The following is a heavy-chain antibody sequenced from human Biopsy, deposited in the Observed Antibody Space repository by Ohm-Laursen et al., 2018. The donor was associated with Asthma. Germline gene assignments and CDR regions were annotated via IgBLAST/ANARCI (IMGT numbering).Heavy chain of an antibody. CDR3: ARAGESDLVGGLDV. CDR1: GITFSTYG. J-gene: IGHJ6*02. D-gene: IGHD2-21*01. Sequence: SLRLSCTASGITFSTYGMHWVRQAPGKGLEWVAFIAWDGINSYYADSVKGRFTISRDNSRNTLYLQKNSLRADDTAVYYCARAGESDLVGGLDVWGQGTTVIVS. CDR2: IAWDGINS. V-gene: IGHV3-30*03.